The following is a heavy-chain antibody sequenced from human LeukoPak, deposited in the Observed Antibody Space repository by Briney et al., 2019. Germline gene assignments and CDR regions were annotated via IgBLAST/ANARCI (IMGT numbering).Heavy chain of an antibody. CDR3: ARVQGIVGAVDAFDI. V-gene: IGHV1-2*02. J-gene: IGHJ3*02. CDR2: INPNSGGT. CDR1: GYTFTGYY. Sequence: GASVKVSCKASGYTFTGYYMHWVRQAPGQGLEWMGWINPNSGGTNYAQKFQGRVTITRDTSASTAYMELSSLRSEDMAVYCCARVQGIVGAVDAFDIWGQGTMVTVSS. D-gene: IGHD1-26*01.